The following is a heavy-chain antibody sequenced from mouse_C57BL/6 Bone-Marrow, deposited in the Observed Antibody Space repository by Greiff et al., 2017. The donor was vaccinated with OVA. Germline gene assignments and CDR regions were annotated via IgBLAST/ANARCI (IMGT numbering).Heavy chain of an antibody. J-gene: IGHJ2*01. CDR2: INPSTGGT. Sequence: DVKLQESGPELVKPGASVKISCKASGYSFTGYYMHWVKQSSEKSLEWIGEINPSTGGTSYNQKFKGKATLTVDKSSSTAYMQLKSLTSEDSAVYYCAREGGRGFDYWGQGTTLTVSS. CDR3: AREGGRGFDY. V-gene: IGHV1-43*01. CDR1: GYSFTGYY.